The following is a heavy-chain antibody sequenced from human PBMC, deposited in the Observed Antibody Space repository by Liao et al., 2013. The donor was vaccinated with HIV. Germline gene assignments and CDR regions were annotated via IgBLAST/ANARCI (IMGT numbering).Heavy chain of an antibody. Sequence: QVQLQESGPGLVKPSQTLSLTCAVSGGSITSGGHYWSWIRQPAGKGLEWIGHIFTSGSTDYNPSLKSRVTISVDTTKNQVSLKLNSVTAADTAVYYCARISGGGGTTAGSYYYYYMDVWGSGTTVTVSS. CDR2: IFTSGST. V-gene: IGHV4-61*02. D-gene: IGHD1-1*01. CDR1: GGSITSGGHY. J-gene: IGHJ6*03. CDR3: ARISGGGGTTAGSYYYYYMDV.